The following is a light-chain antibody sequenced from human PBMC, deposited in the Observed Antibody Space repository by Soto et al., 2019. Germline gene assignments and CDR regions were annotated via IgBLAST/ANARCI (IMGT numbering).Light chain of an antibody. Sequence: CASSTGAVTSGYYPSWFQRKPGQAPRTXIXRTSNKHSWTPARFSGSLLGGKAALTLSGVQPEDEAEYYCLLLYGGAWVSGGGTKLTVL. CDR2: RTS. CDR1: TGAVTSGYY. J-gene: IGLJ3*02. V-gene: IGLV7-43*01. CDR3: LLLYGGAWV.